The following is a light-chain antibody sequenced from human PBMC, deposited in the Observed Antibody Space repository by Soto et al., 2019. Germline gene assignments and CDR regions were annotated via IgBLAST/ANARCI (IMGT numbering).Light chain of an antibody. V-gene: IGKV1-33*01. CDR2: DAS. Sequence: DIQMTQSPSSLSASVGDRVTITCQASQDISNYLNWYQQKPGKAPKLLIYDASNLETGVPSRFSGSGSGTDLTFTISSLQPEDIATYYCQQYDNLLRSTFGQGTKLEIK. CDR3: QQYDNLLRST. CDR1: QDISNY. J-gene: IGKJ2*02.